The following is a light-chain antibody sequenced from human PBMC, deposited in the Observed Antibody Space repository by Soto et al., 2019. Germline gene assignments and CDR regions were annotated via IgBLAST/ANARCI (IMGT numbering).Light chain of an antibody. CDR1: QTVTSY. CDR2: AAS. J-gene: IGKJ1*01. Sequence: DVQMTQSPSSLSASVGDSLTLTCRASQTVTSYLNWYQQKPGKAPKLLIYAASTLQSGVPSRFSSSGSGTEFTLTIISLQPEDFATYYCQQSYRFPKTFGRGTKVDIK. V-gene: IGKV1-39*01. CDR3: QQSYRFPKT.